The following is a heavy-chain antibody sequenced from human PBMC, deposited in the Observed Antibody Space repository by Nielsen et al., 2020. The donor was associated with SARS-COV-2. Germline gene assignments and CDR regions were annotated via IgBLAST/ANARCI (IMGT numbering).Heavy chain of an antibody. D-gene: IGHD3-10*01. Sequence: ESLKISCAASGFTFSSYSMNWVRQAPGKGLEWVSSISSSSSYIYYADSVKGRFTISRDNAKNSLYLQMNSLRAEDTAVYYCARGMVRGSVSGMDVWGQGTTVTVSS. CDR3: ARGMVRGSVSGMDV. CDR1: GFTFSSYS. J-gene: IGHJ6*02. V-gene: IGHV3-21*01. CDR2: ISSSSSYI.